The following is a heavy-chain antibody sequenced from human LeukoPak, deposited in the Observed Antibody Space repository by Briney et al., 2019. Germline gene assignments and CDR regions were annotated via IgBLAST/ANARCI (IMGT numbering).Heavy chain of an antibody. D-gene: IGHD3-3*01. Sequence: PSETLSLTCAVYGGSFSGYYWSWIRQAPGKGLEWISLISGSAGNTYYADSVKGRFAISRDISRNTLYLQMNSLRAEDTALYYCAKDGLRFSEWSPPLNFWGQGTLVTVSS. J-gene: IGHJ4*02. CDR1: GGSFSGYY. CDR2: ISGSAGNT. V-gene: IGHV3-23*01. CDR3: AKDGLRFSEWSPPLNF.